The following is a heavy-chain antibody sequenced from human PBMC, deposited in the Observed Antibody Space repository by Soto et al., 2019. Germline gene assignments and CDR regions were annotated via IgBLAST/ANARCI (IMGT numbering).Heavy chain of an antibody. CDR2: ISGSGSTV. CDR3: AKVFYYYDSSGYYYFDY. Sequence: GGSLRLSCAASGFTFSSYAVSWVRQAPGKGPEWISSISGSGSTVYYADSVKGRFTISRDNSKNTLYLQMSSLRAEDTAVYYCAKVFYYYDSSGYYYFDYWGQGTLVTVS. CDR1: GFTFSSYA. J-gene: IGHJ4*02. V-gene: IGHV3-23*01. D-gene: IGHD3-22*01.